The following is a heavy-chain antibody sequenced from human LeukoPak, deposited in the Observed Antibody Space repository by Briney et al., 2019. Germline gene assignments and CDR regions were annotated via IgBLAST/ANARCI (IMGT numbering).Heavy chain of an antibody. D-gene: IGHD3-22*01. CDR3: AREDYYDSSGYYFDC. V-gene: IGHV4-38-2*02. CDR2: IHHSGST. J-gene: IGHJ4*02. CDR1: GYSISSGYY. Sequence: SETLSLTCTVSGYSISSGYYWGWIRQSPGKGLEWIGSIHHSGSTYYSPSLRSRITISVDTSKNQFSLKLSSVTAADTAVYYCAREDYYDSSGYYFDCWGQGTLVTVSS.